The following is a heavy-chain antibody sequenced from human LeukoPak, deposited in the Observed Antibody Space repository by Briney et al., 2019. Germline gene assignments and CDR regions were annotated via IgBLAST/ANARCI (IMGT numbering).Heavy chain of an antibody. CDR2: INEDGYEK. J-gene: IGHJ5*02. CDR3: AKDPGDKDIDRWFDP. D-gene: IGHD7-27*01. Sequence: GGSLRLSCAATGFPLTTYWMSWVRQAPGKGLEWVANINEDGYEKYYVGSVKGRFTISRDNAKNSLYLHMSGLRVEDTAIYYCAKDPGDKDIDRWFDPWGQGTLVTVSS. V-gene: IGHV3-7*03. CDR1: GFPLTTYW.